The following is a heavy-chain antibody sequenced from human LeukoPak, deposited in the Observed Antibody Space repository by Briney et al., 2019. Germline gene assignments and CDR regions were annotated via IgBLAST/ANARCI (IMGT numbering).Heavy chain of an antibody. D-gene: IGHD6-25*01. J-gene: IGHJ4*02. Sequence: GGSLRLSCAASGFTFSSYEMNWVRQAPGKGLQWVSYISSSGSTIYYTDPVKGRFTISRDNAKNSLFLQMNSLRAEDTGVYYCARERGGIAAAGSDYWGQGTLVTVCS. V-gene: IGHV3-48*03. CDR2: ISSSGSTI. CDR1: GFTFSSYE. CDR3: ARERGGIAAAGSDY.